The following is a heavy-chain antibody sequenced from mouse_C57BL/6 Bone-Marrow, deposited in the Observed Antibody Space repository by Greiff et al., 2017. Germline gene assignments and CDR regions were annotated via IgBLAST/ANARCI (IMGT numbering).Heavy chain of an antibody. CDR3: ASSGGYRVDWFAY. Sequence: QVQLQQPGAELVKPGASVKMSCKASGYTFTSYWITWVKQRPGQGLEWIGDIYPGSGSTNYNEKFKSKATLTVDTSSSTAYMQLSSLTSAHSAVYYCASSGGYRVDWFAYWGQGTLVTVSA. D-gene: IGHD2-2*01. J-gene: IGHJ3*01. CDR1: GYTFTSYW. CDR2: IYPGSGST. V-gene: IGHV1-55*01.